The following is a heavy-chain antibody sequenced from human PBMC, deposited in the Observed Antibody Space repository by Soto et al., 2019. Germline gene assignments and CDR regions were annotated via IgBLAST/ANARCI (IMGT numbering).Heavy chain of an antibody. V-gene: IGHV3-7*05. CDR3: ARERQLVPHYYYGMDV. CDR2: IKQDGSEK. J-gene: IGHJ6*02. CDR1: GFTFSSYW. D-gene: IGHD6-6*01. Sequence: GGSLRLSCAASGFTFSSYWMSWVRQAPGKGLEWVANIKQDGSEKYYVDSVKGRFTISRDNAKNSLYLQMNSLRAEDTAVYYCARERQLVPHYYYGMDVWGQGTTVTVSS.